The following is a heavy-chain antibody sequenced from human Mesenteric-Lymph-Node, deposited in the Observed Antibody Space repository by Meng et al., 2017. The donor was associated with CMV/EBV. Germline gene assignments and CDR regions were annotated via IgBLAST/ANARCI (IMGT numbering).Heavy chain of an antibody. CDR3: AKDASSESYYFDY. CDR2: IRYDGSNK. CDR1: GFTFSSYG. V-gene: IGHV3-30*02. J-gene: IGHJ4*02. Sequence: GESLKISCAASGFTFSSYGMHWVRQAPGKGLEWVAFIRYDGSNKYYADSVKGRFTISRDNSKNTLYLQMNSLRAEDTAVYYCAKDASSESYYFDYWGQGTLVTVSS. D-gene: IGHD6-6*01.